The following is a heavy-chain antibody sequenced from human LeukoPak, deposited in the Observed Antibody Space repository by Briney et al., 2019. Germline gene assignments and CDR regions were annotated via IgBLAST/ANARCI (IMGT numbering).Heavy chain of an antibody. D-gene: IGHD4-4*01. V-gene: IGHV1-18*01. Sequence: ASVKVSCKASGYTFTSYGISWVRQAPGQGLERMGWISAYNGNTNYAQKLQGRVTMTTDTSTSTAYMELRSLRSDDTAVYYCARTEYDYSNPSWAYYYYGMDVWGQGTTVTVSS. CDR2: ISAYNGNT. J-gene: IGHJ6*02. CDR1: GYTFTSYG. CDR3: ARTEYDYSNPSWAYYYYGMDV.